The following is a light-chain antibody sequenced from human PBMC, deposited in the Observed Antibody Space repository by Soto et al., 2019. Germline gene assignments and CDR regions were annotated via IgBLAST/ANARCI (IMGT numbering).Light chain of an antibody. Sequence: EIVLTQSPGTLSLSPVERATLSCRASQSVSSSYLAWYQQKPGQAPRLLIYRTSNRATGIPDRFSGSGSGTDFTLTISRLEPEDFAVYWCQQYDSSPRTFGQGTKVDIK. J-gene: IGKJ1*01. V-gene: IGKV3-20*01. CDR2: RTS. CDR3: QQYDSSPRT. CDR1: QSVSSSY.